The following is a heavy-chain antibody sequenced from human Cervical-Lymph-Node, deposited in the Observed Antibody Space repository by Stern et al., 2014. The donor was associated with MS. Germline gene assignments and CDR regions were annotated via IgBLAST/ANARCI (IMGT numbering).Heavy chain of an antibody. CDR1: GYTFTNYY. CDR3: TRAVGGVGRE. D-gene: IGHD3-16*01. J-gene: IGHJ4*02. CDR2: INPNGSVT. Sequence: VHLVESGPEVKKPGASVMVSCKPSGYTFTNYYIPWVRQAPGPGLAWMGIINPNGSVTASAQKFQGRLTMTRDTSTTTVYMRLITLTSEDTAMYYCTRAVGGVGREWGQGTLVVVSS. V-gene: IGHV1-46*01.